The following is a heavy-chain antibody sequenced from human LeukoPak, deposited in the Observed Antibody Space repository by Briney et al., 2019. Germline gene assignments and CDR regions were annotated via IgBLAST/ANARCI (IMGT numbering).Heavy chain of an antibody. CDR2: ISYDGSNK. Sequence: PGGSLRLSCAASGFTFSSYGMHWVRQAPGKGLEWVAVISYDGSNKYYADSVKGRFTISRDNSKNTLYLQMNSLRAEDTAVYYCANTNSWPYYYYGMDVWGQGTTVTVSS. CDR1: GFTFSSYG. V-gene: IGHV3-30*18. CDR3: ANTNSWPYYYYGMDV. J-gene: IGHJ6*02. D-gene: IGHD6-13*01.